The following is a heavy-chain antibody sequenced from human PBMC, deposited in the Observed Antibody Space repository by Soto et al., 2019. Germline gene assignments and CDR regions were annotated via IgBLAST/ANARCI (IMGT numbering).Heavy chain of an antibody. J-gene: IGHJ4*02. CDR3: ARGLAAAGTFDY. D-gene: IGHD6-13*01. CDR1: GFSFSSYW. Sequence: GGSMRLSCAASGFSFSSYWMHWVRQAPGKGLVWVSRINSDGSSTSYADSVKGRFTISRDNAKNTLYLQMNSLRAEDTAVYYCARGLAAAGTFDYWGQGTLVTVSS. V-gene: IGHV3-74*01. CDR2: INSDGSST.